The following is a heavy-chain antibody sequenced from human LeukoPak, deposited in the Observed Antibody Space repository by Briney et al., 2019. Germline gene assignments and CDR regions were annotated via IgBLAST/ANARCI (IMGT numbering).Heavy chain of an antibody. CDR1: GGSISSYY. CDR2: IYSSGST. V-gene: IGHV4-4*07. CDR3: ARGTTAAAGIFDC. J-gene: IGHJ4*02. D-gene: IGHD6-13*01. Sequence: SETLSLTCSVTGGSISSYYWSWVRQPAGKGLEWIGRIYSSGSTNYNPSLNSRVTMSVDTSNNQFSLRLTSVTAADTAVYYCARGTTAAAGIFDCWGQGTLVTVSS.